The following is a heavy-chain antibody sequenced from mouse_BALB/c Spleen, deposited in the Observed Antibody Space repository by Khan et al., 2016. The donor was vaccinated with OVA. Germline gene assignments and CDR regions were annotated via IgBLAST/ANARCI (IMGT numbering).Heavy chain of an antibody. J-gene: IGHJ3*01. CDR1: GYTFTSYV. Sequence: VRLQQSGPELVKPGASVKMSCKASGYTFTSYVMHWVKQKPGLGLEWIGYIYPFNDDTKYNENFKGKATLTSDKSSSTAYMELSSLTSEDSAVLYCAPVGKYYVSFAYWGQGTLVTVSA. D-gene: IGHD2-1*01. CDR3: APVGKYYVSFAY. CDR2: IYPFNDDT. V-gene: IGHV1S136*01.